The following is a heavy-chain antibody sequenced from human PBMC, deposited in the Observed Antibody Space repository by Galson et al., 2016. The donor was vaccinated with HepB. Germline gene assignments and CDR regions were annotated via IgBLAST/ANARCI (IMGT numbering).Heavy chain of an antibody. D-gene: IGHD2-21*01. V-gene: IGHV3-23*01. Sequence: SLRLSCAASGFTFSNYAMSWVRQAPGKGLEWVSAIGGSSGTTYYADSVKGRFTVSRDNSKNTLYLQMNSLRAEDTAVYYCAKYRGTGGYSYYYMDVWGKGTTVTVSS. CDR3: AKYRGTGGYSYYYMDV. CDR1: GFTFSNYA. CDR2: IGGSSGTT. J-gene: IGHJ6*03.